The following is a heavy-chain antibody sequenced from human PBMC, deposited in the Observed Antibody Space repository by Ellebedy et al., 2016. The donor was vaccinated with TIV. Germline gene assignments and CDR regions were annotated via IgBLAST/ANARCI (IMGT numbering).Heavy chain of an antibody. D-gene: IGHD5-12*01. Sequence: SVKVSCXASGYTFTSYYMHWVRQAPGQGLEWMGGIIPIFGTANYAQKFQGRVTITADESTSTAYMELSSLRSEDTAVYYCARDGAPRSGYDITLYYYGMDVWGQGTTVTVSS. J-gene: IGHJ6*02. CDR3: ARDGAPRSGYDITLYYYGMDV. V-gene: IGHV1-69*13. CDR2: IIPIFGTA. CDR1: GYTFTSYY.